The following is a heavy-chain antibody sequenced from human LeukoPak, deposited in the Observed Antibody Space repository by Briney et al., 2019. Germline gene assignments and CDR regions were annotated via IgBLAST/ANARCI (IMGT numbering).Heavy chain of an antibody. CDR1: GFTFSSYG. J-gene: IGHJ4*02. Sequence: GGSLRLSCAASGFTFSSYGMHWVRQAPGKGLEWVAFIRYDGSNKYYADSVKGRFTISRDNSKNTLYLQMNSLRAEDTAVYYCARGLGYSYGLDYWGQGTLVTVSS. D-gene: IGHD5-18*01. V-gene: IGHV3-30*02. CDR2: IRYDGSNK. CDR3: ARGLGYSYGLDY.